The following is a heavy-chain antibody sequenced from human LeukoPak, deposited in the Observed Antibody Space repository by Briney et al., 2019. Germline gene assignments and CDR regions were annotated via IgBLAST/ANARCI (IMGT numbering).Heavy chain of an antibody. J-gene: IGHJ4*02. Sequence: GGSLRLSCAASGFTFSSYSMNWVRQAPGKGLEWVSSISSSSSYIYYADSVKGRLTISRDNAKNSLYLQMNSLRAEDTAVYYCARSSGVVVPAAPFDYWGQGTLVTVSS. D-gene: IGHD2-2*01. V-gene: IGHV3-21*01. CDR2: ISSSSSYI. CDR1: GFTFSSYS. CDR3: ARSSGVVVPAAPFDY.